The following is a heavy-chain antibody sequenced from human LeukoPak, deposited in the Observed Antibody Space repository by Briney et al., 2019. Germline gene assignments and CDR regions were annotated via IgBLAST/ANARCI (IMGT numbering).Heavy chain of an antibody. CDR1: GFTFSSYW. CDR3: AKDLDYDFWSGMGPFDY. V-gene: IGHV3-7*01. CDR2: IKQDGSEK. J-gene: IGHJ4*02. Sequence: PGGSLRLSCAASGFTFSSYWMSWVRQAPGKGMEWVANIKQDGSEKYYVDSVKGGFTISRDNAKNSLYLQMNSLRAEDTAVYYCAKDLDYDFWSGMGPFDYWGQGTLVTVSS. D-gene: IGHD3-3*01.